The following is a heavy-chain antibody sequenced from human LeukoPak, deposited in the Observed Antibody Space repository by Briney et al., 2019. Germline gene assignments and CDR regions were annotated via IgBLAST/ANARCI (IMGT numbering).Heavy chain of an antibody. J-gene: IGHJ6*03. CDR1: GFTFSSYS. D-gene: IGHD3-3*01. CDR3: ARDLYDFWSGYYYYYMDV. V-gene: IGHV3-21*01. Sequence: PGGSLRLSCAASGFTFSSYSMNWVRQAPGRGLEWVSSISSSSYIYYADSVKGRFTISRDNAKNSLYLQMNSLRAEDTAVYYCARDLYDFWSGYYYYYMDVWGKGTTVTVSS. CDR2: ISSSSYI.